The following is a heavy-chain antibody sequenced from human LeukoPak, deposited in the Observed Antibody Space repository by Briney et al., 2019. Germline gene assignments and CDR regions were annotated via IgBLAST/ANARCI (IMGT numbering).Heavy chain of an antibody. CDR3: ARVYGSGSYYNGYYYYYMDV. D-gene: IGHD3-10*01. J-gene: IGHJ6*03. CDR2: IYYSGSA. CDR1: GGSISSYY. V-gene: IGHV4-59*08. Sequence: SETLSLTCTVSGGSISSYYRSWIRQPPGKGLEWIGNIYYSGSANYNPSLKSRVTISVDTSKNQFSLKLSSVTAADTAVYYCARVYGSGSYYNGYYYYYMDVWGKGTTVTISS.